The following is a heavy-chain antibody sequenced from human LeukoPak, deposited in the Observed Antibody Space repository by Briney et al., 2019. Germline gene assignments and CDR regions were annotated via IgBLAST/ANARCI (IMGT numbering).Heavy chain of an antibody. Sequence: SETLSLTCAVYDGSFSGYYWSWIRQPPGKGLEWIGEINHSGSTNYNPSLKSRVTISLDTSKSQFSLKVRYVTAADTALYYCARHILDGDNGSKGFDLWGQGILVTVSS. CDR3: ARHILDGDNGSKGFDL. CDR1: DGSFSGYY. D-gene: IGHD2-21*02. V-gene: IGHV4-34*01. J-gene: IGHJ4*02. CDR2: INHSGST.